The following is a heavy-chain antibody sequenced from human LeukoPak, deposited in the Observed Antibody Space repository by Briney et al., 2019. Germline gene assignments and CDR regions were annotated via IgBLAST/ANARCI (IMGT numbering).Heavy chain of an antibody. CDR2: ISGSGGST. D-gene: IGHD2-15*01. CDR3: AKAIVVVVATNWFDP. V-gene: IGHV3-23*01. J-gene: IGHJ5*02. CDR1: GFTFSSYA. Sequence: GGSLRLSCAASGFTFSSYAMSLVRQAAGKGLEWVSAISGSGGSTYYADSVKGRFTISRDNSKNTLYLQMNSLRAEDTAVYYCAKAIVVVVATNWFDPWGQGTLVTVSS.